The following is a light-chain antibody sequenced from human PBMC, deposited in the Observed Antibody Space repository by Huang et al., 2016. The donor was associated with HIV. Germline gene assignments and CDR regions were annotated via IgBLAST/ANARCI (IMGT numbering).Light chain of an antibody. V-gene: IGKV2-28*01. CDR3: MQALQTPRT. J-gene: IGKJ5*01. CDR1: QSLLHSHGSNY. Sequence: IVITQSPLSLPVTPGEPASISCRSSQSLLHSHGSNYLDWYVQKPGQAPQLLISLSSNRASGVPDRFSASGSVTDFTLKISRVQAEDVGVYFCMQALQTPRTFGQGTRLEIK. CDR2: LSS.